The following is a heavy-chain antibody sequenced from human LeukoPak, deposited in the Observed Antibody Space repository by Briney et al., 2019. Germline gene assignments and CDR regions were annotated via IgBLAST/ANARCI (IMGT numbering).Heavy chain of an antibody. CDR1: GFTFSSYT. J-gene: IGHJ3*02. D-gene: IGHD2-15*01. Sequence: NPGGSLRLSCAASGFTFSSYTMYWVRQAPGKGLEWVSSISTSSDYIYYADSVKGRFTISRDNSKNTLYLQMNSLRAEDTAVYYCARSYCSGGSCFAFDIWGQGTMVTVSS. CDR3: ARSYCSGGSCFAFDI. CDR2: ISTSSDYI. V-gene: IGHV3-21*01.